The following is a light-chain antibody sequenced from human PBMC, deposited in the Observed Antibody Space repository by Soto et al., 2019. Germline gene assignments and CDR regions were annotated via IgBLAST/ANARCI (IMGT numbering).Light chain of an antibody. CDR3: QQSFTSPLT. J-gene: IGKJ4*01. Sequence: DIQMTQSPSSLYASVGDRVTLTCRASQSISTSLNWYQQTPGKAPKLLSYSASSLHSGVPSRFSGSGSGTDFTLTISSLHPDDFATYYCQQSFTSPLTFGGGTKVDIK. V-gene: IGKV1-39*01. CDR2: SAS. CDR1: QSISTS.